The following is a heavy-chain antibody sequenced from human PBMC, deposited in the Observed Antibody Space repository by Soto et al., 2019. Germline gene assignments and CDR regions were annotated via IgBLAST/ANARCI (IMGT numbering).Heavy chain of an antibody. D-gene: IGHD1-7*01. V-gene: IGHV1-18*01. CDR1: GYTFTSYG. J-gene: IGHJ4*02. CDR3: AARDGNWNYNLSFDY. Sequence: ASVKVSCKASGYTFTSYGISWVRQAPGQGLEWMGWISAYNGNTNYAQKLQGRVTITADKSTSTAYMELSSLRSEDTAVYYCAARDGNWNYNLSFDYWGQGTLVTVSS. CDR2: ISAYNGNT.